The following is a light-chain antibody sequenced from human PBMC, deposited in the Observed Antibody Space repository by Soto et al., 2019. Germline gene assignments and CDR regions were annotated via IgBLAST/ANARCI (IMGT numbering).Light chain of an antibody. Sequence: SYELTQPPSVSVAPGRTARITCGGDNIGSDSVHWYQQKPGQAPLLVVYDDSDRPSGIPERFSGFSYGNTATLTISRVEAGDEADYYCQVWDGSSDHYVFGTGTKVTVL. CDR2: DDS. CDR3: QVWDGSSDHYV. CDR1: NIGSDS. V-gene: IGLV3-21*02. J-gene: IGLJ1*01.